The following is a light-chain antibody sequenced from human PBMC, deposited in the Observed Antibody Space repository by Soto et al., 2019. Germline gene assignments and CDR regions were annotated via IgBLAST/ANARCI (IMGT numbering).Light chain of an antibody. CDR3: QQRSNLPPT. J-gene: IGKJ5*01. CDR1: QFIDRY. V-gene: IGKV3-11*01. CDR2: DAS. Sequence: ELVFTQAPATLSLSPGAPPHRSCRASQFIDRYLAWYRQIPGQAPRLLIYDASNRATGIPDRFSGGGSGTDFTLTISSLEPEDFAVYYCQQRSNLPPTFGQGTRLEI.